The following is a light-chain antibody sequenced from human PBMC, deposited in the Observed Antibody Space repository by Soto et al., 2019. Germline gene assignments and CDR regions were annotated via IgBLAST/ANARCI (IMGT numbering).Light chain of an antibody. V-gene: IGLV2-14*01. CDR3: TSYTNSPTLGVV. Sequence: QSALTQPASVSGSPGQSITISCTGTGSDIGGFNFVSWYQQPPGKAPKLIIFDVTNRPSGVSNRFSGSKSGNTASLTISGLHAEDEADYYCTSYTNSPTLGVVFGGGTKLTVL. CDR1: GSDIGGFNF. CDR2: DVT. J-gene: IGLJ2*01.